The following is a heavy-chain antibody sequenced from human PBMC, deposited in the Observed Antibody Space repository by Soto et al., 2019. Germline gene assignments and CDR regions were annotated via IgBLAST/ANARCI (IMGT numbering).Heavy chain of an antibody. V-gene: IGHV3-23*01. J-gene: IGHJ6*02. D-gene: IGHD1-1*01. CDR1: GFTFSSYA. CDR3: AKDGGTCRGWYYYYCVEG. Sequence: EVQLLESGGGLVQPGGSLRLSCAASGFTFSSYAMSWVRQAPGTGLELVSAISGSGGSTYYADSVKGRFTISRDNSKNTLDLHMHSLRAEDTAVYYCAKDGGTCRGWYYYYCVEGWGQGNTCTVSS. CDR2: ISGSGGST.